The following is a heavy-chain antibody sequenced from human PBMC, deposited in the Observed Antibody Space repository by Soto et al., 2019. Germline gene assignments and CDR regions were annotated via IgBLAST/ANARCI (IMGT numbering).Heavy chain of an antibody. V-gene: IGHV1-2*04. CDR2: INPNSGAT. Sequence: QVQLVQSGAEVKKPGASVKVSCQASGYIFTSYYIHWVRQAPGQGLEWMGSINPNSGATYFAQKLQGWVTMSRDTTISTAYMELSRLRSDDTAVYYCARAGQKWYFDLRGRGTLVTVSS. CDR3: ARAGQKWYFDL. J-gene: IGHJ2*01. CDR1: GYIFTSYY.